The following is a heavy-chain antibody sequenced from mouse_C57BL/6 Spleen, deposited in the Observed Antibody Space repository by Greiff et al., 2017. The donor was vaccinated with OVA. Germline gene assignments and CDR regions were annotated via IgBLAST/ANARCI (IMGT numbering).Heavy chain of an antibody. V-gene: IGHV2-3*01. CDR1: GFSLTSYG. CDR3: AEVTVAYAMDY. Sequence: VQLQQSGPGLVAPSQSLSITCTVSGFSLTSYGVSWVRQPPGKGLEWLGVIWGDGSTNYHSALISSLSISKDKSKSQVFLKLNSLQTDDTATDYWAEVTVAYAMDYWGQGTSVTVSS. D-gene: IGHD1-1*01. CDR2: IWGDGST. J-gene: IGHJ4*01.